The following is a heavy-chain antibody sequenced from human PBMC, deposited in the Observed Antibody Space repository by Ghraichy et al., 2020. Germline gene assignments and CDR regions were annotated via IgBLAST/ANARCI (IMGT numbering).Heavy chain of an antibody. V-gene: IGHV1-69*13. CDR3: ARVSSNKSGSLLGSDY. CDR1: GGTFSSYA. J-gene: IGHJ4*02. D-gene: IGHD1-26*01. Sequence: SVKVSCKASGGTFSSYAISWVRQAPGQGLEWMGGIIPIFGTANYAQKFQGRVTITADESTSTAYMELSSLRSEDTAVYYCARVSSNKSGSLLGSDYWGQGTLVTVSS. CDR2: IIPIFGTA.